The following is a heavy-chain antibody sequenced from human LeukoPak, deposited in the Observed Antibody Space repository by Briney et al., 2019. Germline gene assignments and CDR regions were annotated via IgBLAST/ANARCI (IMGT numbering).Heavy chain of an antibody. V-gene: IGHV4-59*08. Sequence: PSETLSLTCTVSGGSISSYYWSWIRQPPGKGLEWIGYIYYSGSTNYNPSLKSRVTISVDTSKNQFSLKLSSVTAADTAVYYCARGGDSSGYYVSSGPFRIRGQDNWGQGTLVTVSS. J-gene: IGHJ4*02. CDR1: GGSISSYY. D-gene: IGHD3-22*01. CDR3: ARGGDSSGYYVSSGPFRIRGQDN. CDR2: IYYSGST.